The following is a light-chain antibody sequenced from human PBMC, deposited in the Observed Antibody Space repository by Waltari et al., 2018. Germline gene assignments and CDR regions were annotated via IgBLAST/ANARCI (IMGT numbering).Light chain of an antibody. CDR3: CSYAGSGTYV. V-gene: IGLV2-23*02. CDR1: NSDVGNYNL. J-gene: IGLJ1*01. CDR2: EVI. Sequence: QSALTQPASVSGTPGQSITISCTGTNSDVGNYNLVSWYQHHPGEAPKLMICEVIKRPSGVSNRFSCSKSGNTASLTISGLQAEDEADYYCCSYAGSGTYVFGTGTKLTVL.